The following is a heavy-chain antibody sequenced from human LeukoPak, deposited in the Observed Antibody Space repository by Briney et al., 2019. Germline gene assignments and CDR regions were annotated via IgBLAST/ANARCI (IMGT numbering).Heavy chain of an antibody. CDR1: GGSISSSSYY. CDR3: ARDIVVVVASQNWYFDL. CDR2: IYYSGST. D-gene: IGHD2-15*01. V-gene: IGHV4-39*02. Sequence: SETLSLTCTVSGGSISSSSYYWGWIRQPPGKGLEWIGSIYYSGSTYYNPSLKSRVTISVDTSKNQFSLKLSSVTAADTAVYYCARDIVVVVASQNWYFDLWGRGTLVTVSS. J-gene: IGHJ2*01.